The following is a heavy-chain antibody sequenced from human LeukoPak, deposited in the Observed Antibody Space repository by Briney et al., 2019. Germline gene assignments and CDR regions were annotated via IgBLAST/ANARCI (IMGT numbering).Heavy chain of an antibody. D-gene: IGHD3-22*01. V-gene: IGHV3-66*01. J-gene: IGHJ6*02. Sequence: PGGSLRLSCVASGFTVSSNYMSWVRQAPGKGLEWVSVIYSGGSTYYADSVKGRFTISRDNSKNTLYLQMNSLRAEDTAVYYCARSPSYYDSSGYYAYYYYGMDVWGQGTTVTVSS. CDR3: ARSPSYYDSSGYYAYYYYGMDV. CDR2: IYSGGST. CDR1: GFTVSSNY.